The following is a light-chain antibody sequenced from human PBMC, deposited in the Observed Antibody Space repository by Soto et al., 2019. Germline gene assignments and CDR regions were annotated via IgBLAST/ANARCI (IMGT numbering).Light chain of an antibody. J-gene: IGLJ2*01. CDR2: DVS. CDR3: SSYTSSSTRV. V-gene: IGLV2-14*03. Sequence: QSALTQPASVSGSPGQSITISCTGTRSDVGGYNYVSWYQQHPGKAPKLMIYDVSNRPSGVSNRFSGSKSANTASLTISGLQADDEADYYCSSYTSSSTRVFGGGTKVTVL. CDR1: RSDVGGYNY.